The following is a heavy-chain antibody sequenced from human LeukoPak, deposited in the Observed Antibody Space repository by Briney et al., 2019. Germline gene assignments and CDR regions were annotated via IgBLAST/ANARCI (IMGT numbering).Heavy chain of an antibody. CDR2: ISAYNGNT. CDR3: ARETTVTNNWFDP. J-gene: IGHJ5*02. CDR1: GYTFTSYG. D-gene: IGHD4-11*01. Sequence: ASVKVSCKASGYTFTSYGISWVRQAPGQGLEWMGWISAYNGNTNYAQKLQGRVTMTTDTSTSTAYMELRSLRSGDKAVYYCARETTVTNNWFDPWGQGTLVTVSS. V-gene: IGHV1-18*01.